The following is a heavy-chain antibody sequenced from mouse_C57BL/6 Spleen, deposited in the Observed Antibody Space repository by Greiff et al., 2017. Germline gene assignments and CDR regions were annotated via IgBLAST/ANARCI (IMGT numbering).Heavy chain of an antibody. D-gene: IGHD4-1*01. CDR3: ARSLTGTWAY. V-gene: IGHV1-4*01. CDR1: GYTFTSYT. Sequence: VQLVESGAELARPGASVKMSCKASGYTFTSYTMHWVKQRPGQGLEWIGYINPSSGYTKYNQKFKDKATLTADKSSSTAYMQLSSLTSEDSAVYYCARSLTGTWAYWGQGTTRTVAS. J-gene: IGHJ2*01. CDR2: INPSSGYT.